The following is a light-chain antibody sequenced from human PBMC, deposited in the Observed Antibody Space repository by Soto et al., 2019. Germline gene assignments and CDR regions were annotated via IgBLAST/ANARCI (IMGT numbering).Light chain of an antibody. CDR2: GAS. J-gene: IGKJ4*01. V-gene: IGKV1-39*01. CDR1: QDINGR. CDR3: QQCYSQPLS. Sequence: DIQMTQSPSSLSASIGDRVTITCRASQDINGRLNWYQQTRGRVPKLLIYGASNLESGVPSRFSGSGSGKDFTLTISGLKPEDFASQYCQQCYSQPLSLGGGTKVDIK.